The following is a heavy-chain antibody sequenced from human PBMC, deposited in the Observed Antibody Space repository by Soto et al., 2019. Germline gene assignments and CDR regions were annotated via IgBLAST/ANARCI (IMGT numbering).Heavy chain of an antibody. J-gene: IGHJ6*02. CDR2: ISGSGGST. CDR3: AKERLVGATIYYYYGMDV. CDR1: GFTFSSYA. Sequence: GGSLRLSCAASGFTFSSYAMSWVRQAPGKGLEWVSAISGSGGSTYYADSVKGRFTISRDNSKNTLYLQMNSLRAEDTAVYYCAKERLVGATIYYYYGMDVWGQGTTVTVS. D-gene: IGHD1-26*01. V-gene: IGHV3-23*01.